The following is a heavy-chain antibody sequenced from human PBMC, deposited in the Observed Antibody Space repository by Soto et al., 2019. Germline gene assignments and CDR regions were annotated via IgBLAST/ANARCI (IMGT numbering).Heavy chain of an antibody. J-gene: IGHJ4*02. CDR3: AKDLMRGYSGYDYLLGYSSVDY. D-gene: IGHD5-12*01. Sequence: GGSLRLSCAASGFTFSSYAMSWVRQAPGKGLEWVSAISGSGGSTYYADSVKGRFTISRDNSKNTLYPQMNSLRAEDTAVYYCAKDLMRGYSGYDYLLGYSSVDYWGQGTLVTVSS. CDR1: GFTFSSYA. CDR2: ISGSGGST. V-gene: IGHV3-23*01.